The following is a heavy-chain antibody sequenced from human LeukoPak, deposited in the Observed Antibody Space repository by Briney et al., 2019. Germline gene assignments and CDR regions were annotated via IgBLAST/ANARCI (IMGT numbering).Heavy chain of an antibody. CDR2: IRYDGSNK. D-gene: IGHD6-13*01. J-gene: IGHJ4*02. CDR1: GFTFSSYG. V-gene: IGHV3-30*02. Sequence: PGGSLRLSCAASGFTFSSYGIHWVRQAPGKGLEWVAFIRYDGSNKYYADSVKGRFTISRDNSKNTLYLQMNSLRAEDTAVYYCAKEDSSSWSIDYRGQGTLVTVSS. CDR3: AKEDSSSWSIDY.